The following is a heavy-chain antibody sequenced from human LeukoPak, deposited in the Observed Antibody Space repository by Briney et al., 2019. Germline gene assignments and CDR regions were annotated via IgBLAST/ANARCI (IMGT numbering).Heavy chain of an antibody. CDR1: GFTFSSYG. CDR3: ARGARSSIWQFDS. V-gene: IGHV3-23*01. Sequence: GGSLRLSCAASGFTFSSYGMSWVRQAPGKGVEWVSGICGSGGSPYYADSVKGRFTISRDNFKNTVYLQMNSLRAEDTALYYCARGARSSIWQFDSGGQGTLVTVSS. J-gene: IGHJ4*02. D-gene: IGHD6-13*01. CDR2: ICGSGGSP.